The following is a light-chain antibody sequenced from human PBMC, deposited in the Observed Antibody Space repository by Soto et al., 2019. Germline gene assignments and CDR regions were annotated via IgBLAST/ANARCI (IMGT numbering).Light chain of an antibody. Sequence: QSVLTQPPPASGTPGQRVTISCSGSSSNIGSNYVYWYQQLPGTAPKLLIYSNNQRPSGVPDRFSGSKSGTSASLAISGLRSEDEADYYCAAWDDSLSGPVYVFGTGTKVTVL. J-gene: IGLJ1*01. V-gene: IGLV1-47*02. CDR1: SSNIGSNY. CDR2: SNN. CDR3: AAWDDSLSGPVYV.